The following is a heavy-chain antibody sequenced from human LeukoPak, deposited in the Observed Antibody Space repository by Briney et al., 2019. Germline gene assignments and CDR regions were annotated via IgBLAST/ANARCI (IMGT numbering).Heavy chain of an antibody. D-gene: IGHD3-3*01. V-gene: IGHV3-33*06. CDR2: IWYDGSNK. CDR3: AKAFWSGYYSEIYYYYYYMDV. Sequence: GRSLRLSCAASGFTFSSYGMHWVRQAPGKGLEWVAVIWYDGSNKYYADSVKGRFTISRDNSKNKLYQKMNRQRAEDTAVYYCAKAFWSGYYSEIYYYYYYMDVWGKGTTVTVSS. CDR1: GFTFSSYG. J-gene: IGHJ6*03.